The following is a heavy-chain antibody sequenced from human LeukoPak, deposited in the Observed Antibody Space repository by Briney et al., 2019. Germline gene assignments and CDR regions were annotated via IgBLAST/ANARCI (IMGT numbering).Heavy chain of an antibody. V-gene: IGHV4-61*05. CDR2: NYYSGST. Sequence: SSETLSLTCTVSGGSISGSSYYCSWIRQPPGEGLEWIGYNYYSGSTNYNPSLKSRVTISVDTSKNQFSLKLSSVTAADTAVYYCASLLRYYDSSGRSNYNWFDPWGQGTLVTVSS. CDR1: GGSISGSSYY. CDR3: ASLLRYYDSSGRSNYNWFDP. J-gene: IGHJ5*02. D-gene: IGHD3-22*01.